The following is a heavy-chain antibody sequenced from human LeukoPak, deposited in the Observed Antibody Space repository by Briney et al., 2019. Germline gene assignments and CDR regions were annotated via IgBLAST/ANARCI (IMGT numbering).Heavy chain of an antibody. CDR1: GGTVSSYA. J-gene: IGHJ4*02. D-gene: IGHD4-11*01. V-gene: IGHV1-69*05. CDR3: ARGPFAVTTYAFDY. CDR2: IIPIFGTA. Sequence: GSSVKVSCKASGGTVSSYAISWVRQAPGQGLEWMGGIIPIFGTANYAQKFQGRVTITTDESTSIAYMELSSLRSEDTAVYYCARGPFAVTTYAFDYWGQGTLVTVSS.